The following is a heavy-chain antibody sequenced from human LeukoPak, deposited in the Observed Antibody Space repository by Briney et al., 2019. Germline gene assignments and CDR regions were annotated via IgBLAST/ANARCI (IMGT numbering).Heavy chain of an antibody. CDR1: RYTFTSYD. J-gene: IGHJ4*02. CDR2: MNPNSGNT. D-gene: IGHD3-10*01. V-gene: IGHV1-8*01. CDR3: ARALLSYYYGSGSYYNPGC. Sequence: ASVKVSCKASRYTFTSYDINWVRQATGQGLEWMGWMNPNSGNTGYAQKFQGRVTMTRNTSISTAYMELSSLRSEDTAVYYCARALLSYYYGSGSYYNPGCWGQGTLVTVSS.